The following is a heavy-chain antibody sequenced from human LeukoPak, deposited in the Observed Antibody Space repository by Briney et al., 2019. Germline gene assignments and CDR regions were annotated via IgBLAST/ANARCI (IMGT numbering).Heavy chain of an antibody. CDR2: MNPNSGNT. D-gene: IGHD5-12*01. Sequence: ASVKVSCKASGYTFTNYDINWVRQATGQGLEWMGWMNPNSGNTGYAQKFQGRVTMTRNTSISTAYMELSSLRPEDTAVYYCARGRGGLYSGYDSDDFWGQGTLVTVSS. V-gene: IGHV1-8*01. J-gene: IGHJ4*02. CDR1: GYTFTNYD. CDR3: ARGRGGLYSGYDSDDF.